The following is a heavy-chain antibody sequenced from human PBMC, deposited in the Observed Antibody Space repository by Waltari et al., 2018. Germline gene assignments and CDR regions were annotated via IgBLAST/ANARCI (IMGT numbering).Heavy chain of an antibody. V-gene: IGHV4-39*01. CDR3: ARHAGDIEVVPGASDKFDP. CDR2: IYYSGST. D-gene: IGHD2-2*01. J-gene: IGHJ5*02. CDR1: GGSISSSSYY. Sequence: QLQLQESGPGLVKPSETLSLTCTVSGGSISSSSYYWGWIRQPPGKGLEWIGSIYYSGSTYYNPSLKSRVTISVDTSKNQFSLRLSSVTAADTAVYYCARHAGDIEVVPGASDKFDPWGQGTLVTVSS.